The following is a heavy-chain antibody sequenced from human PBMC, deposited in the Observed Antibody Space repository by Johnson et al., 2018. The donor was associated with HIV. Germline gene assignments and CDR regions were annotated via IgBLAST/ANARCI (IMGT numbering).Heavy chain of an antibody. CDR1: GFTFSNAW. CDR2: ITSKTDGGTT. CDR3: TTETYYYDSSGYYYGHAFDI. Sequence: VQLVESGGGLVKPGGSLRLSCAASGFTFSNAWMSWVRQAPGKGLEWVGRITSKTDGGTTDYAAPVKGRFTISRDDSKNTLYLQMNSLKTEDTAVYCCTTETYYYDSSGYYYGHAFDIWGQGTMVTVSS. D-gene: IGHD3-22*01. V-gene: IGHV3-15*01. J-gene: IGHJ3*02.